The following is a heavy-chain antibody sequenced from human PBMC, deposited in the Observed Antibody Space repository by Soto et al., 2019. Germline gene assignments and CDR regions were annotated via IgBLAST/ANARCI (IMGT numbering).Heavy chain of an antibody. D-gene: IGHD3-10*01. CDR2: IWYDGSNK. J-gene: IGHJ6*02. CDR1: GFTFSSYG. CDR3: ARDVGSGTYGMDV. Sequence: ESGGGVVQPGRSLRLSCAASGFTFSSYGMHWVRQAPGKGLEWVAVIWYDGSNKYYADSVKGRFTISRDNSKNTLYLQMNSLRAEDTAVYYCARDVGSGTYGMDVWGQGTTVTVSS. V-gene: IGHV3-33*01.